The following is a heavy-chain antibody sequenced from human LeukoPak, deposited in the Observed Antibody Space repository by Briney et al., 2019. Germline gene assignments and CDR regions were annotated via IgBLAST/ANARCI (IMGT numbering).Heavy chain of an antibody. V-gene: IGHV5-51*01. J-gene: IGHJ4*02. Sequence: GESLKISCKGSGYRFTDYWIVWVRQMPGKGLECMGVISPGDSDTTYSPSFQGQVTISADKSISTAYLQWSSLKASDTAMYYCAKLGAYSSSWYGFCDYWGQGTLVTVSS. CDR2: ISPGDSDT. CDR1: GYRFTDYW. CDR3: AKLGAYSSSWYGFCDY. D-gene: IGHD6-13*01.